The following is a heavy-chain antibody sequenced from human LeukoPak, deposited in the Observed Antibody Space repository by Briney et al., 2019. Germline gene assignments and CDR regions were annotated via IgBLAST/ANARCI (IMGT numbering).Heavy chain of an antibody. V-gene: IGHV1-18*01. CDR2: ISAYNGNT. CDR3: ARQFGTVTSNWFDP. D-gene: IGHD4-11*01. J-gene: IGHJ5*02. Sequence: ASVTVSCKASGYTFTSYGISWVRQAPGQWLEWMGSISAYNGNTNYAQKLQGRVTMTTDTSTSTAYMELRSLRSDDTAVYYCARQFGTVTSNWFDPWGQGTLVTVSS. CDR1: GYTFTSYG.